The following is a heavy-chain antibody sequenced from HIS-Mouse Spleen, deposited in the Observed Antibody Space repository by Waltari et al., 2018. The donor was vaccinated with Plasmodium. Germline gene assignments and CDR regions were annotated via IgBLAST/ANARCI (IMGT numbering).Heavy chain of an antibody. CDR1: GFTFSSYW. D-gene: IGHD3-3*01. J-gene: IGHJ2*01. CDR3: ARVTSSGVYWYFDL. Sequence: EVQLVESGGGLVQPGGSLRLSCAASGFTFSSYWMSWVRRAPGKGLEWEANIKQDVSENSYVDSVKGRFTISIDNSKNSLYLQMNSLRAADTAVYYCARVTSSGVYWYFDLWGRGTLVTVSS. V-gene: IGHV3-7*01. CDR2: IKQDVSEN.